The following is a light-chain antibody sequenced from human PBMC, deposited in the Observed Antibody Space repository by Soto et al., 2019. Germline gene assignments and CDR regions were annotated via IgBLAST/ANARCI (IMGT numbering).Light chain of an antibody. CDR1: QSLLHSNGYNY. CDR3: MQARQMPYT. V-gene: IGKV2-28*01. Sequence: DLVMTQSPLSLPVTPGEPASISCRSTQSLLHSNGYNYLDWYLQKPGQSPQLLIYLGSNRASGVTDRFSGSGSGTDFTLTISRVEAEDVGVYYCMQARQMPYTFGQGTKLEIK. J-gene: IGKJ2*01. CDR2: LGS.